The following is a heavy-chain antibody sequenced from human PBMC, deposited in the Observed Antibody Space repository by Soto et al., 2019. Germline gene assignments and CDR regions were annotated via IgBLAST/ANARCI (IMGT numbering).Heavy chain of an antibody. CDR1: GYTFSGYA. Sequence: QVQLVQSGAEVKKPGASVKVSCKASGYTFSGYAIAWVRQAPGQGLEWMGWVSAYTGHTDYAQNLQGRVSMTTDTSTSTAYMALRSLTSDDTAVYYCARPSGSYGDYAWSLSYWGQGTLVTVSS. D-gene: IGHD4-17*01. CDR3: ARPSGSYGDYAWSLSY. V-gene: IGHV1-18*01. CDR2: VSAYTGHT. J-gene: IGHJ4*02.